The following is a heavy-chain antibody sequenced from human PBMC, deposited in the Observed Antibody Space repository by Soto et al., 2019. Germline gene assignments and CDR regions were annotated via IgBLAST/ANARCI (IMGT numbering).Heavy chain of an antibody. V-gene: IGHV4-4*07. D-gene: IGHD3-22*01. Sequence: PSETLSLSCTVSGGSISGYYWTWIRQCAGRGLEWIGRIYSRGTTNYNPSLKSRVTMSVENSNNQFSLRLSSVSAAETAVYFCANDSSGYYAKGSFDIWGQGTMVTVSS. J-gene: IGHJ3*02. CDR3: ANDSSGYYAKGSFDI. CDR2: IYSRGTT. CDR1: GGSISGYY.